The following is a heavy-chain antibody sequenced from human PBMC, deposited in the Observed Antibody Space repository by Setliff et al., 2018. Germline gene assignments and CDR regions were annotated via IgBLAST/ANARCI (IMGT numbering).Heavy chain of an antibody. J-gene: IGHJ3*02. V-gene: IGHV4-38-2*01. CDR2: IYHRGRT. CDR3: ASPRRDDLDSPFDAFDI. CDR1: GASITSGHY. D-gene: IGHD3-3*01. Sequence: PSETLSLTCGVSGASITSGHYWGWIRQPPGKGLEWIGTIYHRGRTYYNPSLRSRVTMSLDTSKNQFSLRLSSATAADTAVYYCASPRRDDLDSPFDAFDIWGQGTMVTVSS.